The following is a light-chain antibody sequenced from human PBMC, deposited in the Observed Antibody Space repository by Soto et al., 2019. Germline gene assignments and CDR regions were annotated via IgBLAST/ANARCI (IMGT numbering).Light chain of an antibody. J-gene: IGLJ1*01. CDR2: DVS. CDR3: SSYTSSRDV. CDR1: SIDVGSYNY. Sequence: QSALTQPPSVSGSPGQSVTISCTGTSIDVGSYNYVSWYQQHPGTAPKLMIYDVSNRPSGVSNRFSGSKSGNTASLTISGLQAEDEADYYCSSYTSSRDVFGTGTKVTV. V-gene: IGLV2-14*01.